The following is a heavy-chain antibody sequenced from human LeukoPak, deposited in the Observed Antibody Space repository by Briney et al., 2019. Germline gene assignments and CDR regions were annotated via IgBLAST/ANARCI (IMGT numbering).Heavy chain of an antibody. CDR1: GFTFSSYA. V-gene: IGHV3-30*02. CDR3: AKDGSWSCTD. CDR2: IAHHGSNK. D-gene: IGHD2-8*02. Sequence: GGSLRLSCAASGFTFSSYAMHWVRQGPGKGLEWVAYIAHHGSNKYYADSVKGRFTISRDNSKRTLYLQMNSLRADDTAVYYCAKDGSWSCTDWGQGALVTVSS. J-gene: IGHJ4*02.